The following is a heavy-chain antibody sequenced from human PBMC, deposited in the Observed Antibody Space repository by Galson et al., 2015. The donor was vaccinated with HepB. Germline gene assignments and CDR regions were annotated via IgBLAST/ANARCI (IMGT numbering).Heavy chain of an antibody. CDR1: GFTFSDYH. CDR2: ISSSRIYT. Sequence: SLRLSCAASGFTFSDYHMSWIRQAPGKGLEWVSYISSSRIYTNYVDSVKGRFTISRDNAKNSLYLQMNSLRAEDTAVYYCARGRDYYDNTGYPYYFDHWGQGTLVTVSS. V-gene: IGHV3-11*06. CDR3: ARGRDYYDNTGYPYYFDH. J-gene: IGHJ4*02. D-gene: IGHD3-22*01.